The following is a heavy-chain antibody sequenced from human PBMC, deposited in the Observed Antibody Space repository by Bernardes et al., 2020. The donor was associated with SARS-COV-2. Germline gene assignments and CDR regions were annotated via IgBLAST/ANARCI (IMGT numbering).Heavy chain of an antibody. Sequence: GESLKISCKGSGYSFTSYWISWVRQMPGKGLEWMGRIDPSDSYTNYSPSFQGHVTISADKSISTAYLQWSSLKASDTAMYYCARHATYDFWSGHWFDPWGQGTLVTVSS. CDR3: ARHATYDFWSGHWFDP. CDR1: GYSFTSYW. V-gene: IGHV5-10-1*01. CDR2: IDPSDSYT. D-gene: IGHD3-3*01. J-gene: IGHJ5*02.